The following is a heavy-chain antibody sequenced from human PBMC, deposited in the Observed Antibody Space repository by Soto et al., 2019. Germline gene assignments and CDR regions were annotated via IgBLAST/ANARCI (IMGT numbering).Heavy chain of an antibody. Sequence: PVGSLRLSCVGCGFIFSSFMMTWVRQAPGMGMQYLASISKSSSLIYYADSVRGRFIISRENSKASVFLQMYRLRAEETAMYYCVRGDDRVDWGQGTLVTVSA. V-gene: IGHV3-21*01. D-gene: IGHD1-1*01. CDR2: ISKSSSLI. CDR1: GFIFSSFM. CDR3: VRGDDRVD. J-gene: IGHJ4*02.